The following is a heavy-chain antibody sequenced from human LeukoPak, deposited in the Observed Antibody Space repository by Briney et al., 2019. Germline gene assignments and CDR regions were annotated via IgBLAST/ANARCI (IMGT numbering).Heavy chain of an antibody. CDR3: ARGSGSSSRYNWFDP. CDR1: GFTFSSYG. D-gene: IGHD3-10*01. J-gene: IGHJ5*02. CDR2: ISGSGGST. V-gene: IGHV3-23*01. Sequence: GGSLRLSCAASGFTFSSYGMSWVRQAPGKGVEWGSAISGSGGSTYYADSVKGRVTISRENSKNTLYLQMNSLRAEDTAVYYCARGSGSSSRYNWFDPWGQGTLVTVSS.